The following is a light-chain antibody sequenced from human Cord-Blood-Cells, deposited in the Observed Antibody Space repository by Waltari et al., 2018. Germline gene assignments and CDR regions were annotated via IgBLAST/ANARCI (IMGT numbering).Light chain of an antibody. CDR3: QQRSNWLT. CDR1: QSVISY. Sequence: EIVSTQSPATPSLSPGERATLSCRASQSVISYLAWYHQKPGQAPRLLIYDASNRATGIPARFSGSGSGTDFTLTISSLEPEDFAVYYCQQRSNWLTFGGGTKVEIK. J-gene: IGKJ4*01. V-gene: IGKV3-11*01. CDR2: DAS.